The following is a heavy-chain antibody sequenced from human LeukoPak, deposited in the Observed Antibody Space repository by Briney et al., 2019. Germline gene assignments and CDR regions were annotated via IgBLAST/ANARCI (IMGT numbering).Heavy chain of an antibody. CDR3: ARRSRIYCSGGSCYPFDP. J-gene: IGHJ5*02. D-gene: IGHD2-15*01. CDR1: GYSFTSYW. Sequence: GESLKISCKGSGYSFTSYWIGWVRQMPGKGLEWMGIIYPGDSDTRYSPSFQGQVTISADKSISTAYLQWSSLKASDTAMYYCARRSRIYCSGGSCYPFDPWGQGTLVTVSS. V-gene: IGHV5-51*01. CDR2: IYPGDSDT.